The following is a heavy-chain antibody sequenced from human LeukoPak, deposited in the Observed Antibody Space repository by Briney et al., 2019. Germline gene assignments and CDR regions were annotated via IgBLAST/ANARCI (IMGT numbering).Heavy chain of an antibody. CDR3: ARRHYYYYMDV. V-gene: IGHV5-51*01. Sequence: GESLKISCTGSGYSFTSYCIGWVRQIPGKGLEWMGIIYPGDSDTRYSPSFQGQVTISADKSISTAYLQWSSLKASYTAMYYCARRHYYYYMDVWGKGTTVTVSS. J-gene: IGHJ6*03. CDR2: IYPGDSDT. CDR1: GYSFTSYC.